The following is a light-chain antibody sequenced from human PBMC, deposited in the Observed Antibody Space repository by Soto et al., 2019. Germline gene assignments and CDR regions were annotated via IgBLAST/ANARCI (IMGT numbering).Light chain of an antibody. V-gene: IGKV3-20*01. CDR1: QSVSSR. J-gene: IGKJ5*01. CDR3: QHYAGGSRIT. Sequence: EIVLTQSPGTLSLSPGERATLSCRASQSVSSRLAWYQQKPGQAPRLLISGASSRATGTPDRFSGSGFGTDFTLTISRLEPEDFALYYCQHYAGGSRITVGQGTRLEIK. CDR2: GAS.